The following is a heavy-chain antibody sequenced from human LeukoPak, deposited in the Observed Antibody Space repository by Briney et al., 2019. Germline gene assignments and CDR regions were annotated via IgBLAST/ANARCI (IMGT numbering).Heavy chain of an antibody. CDR3: ARDPSNTSGRFWYLDV. CDR2: ISGYNGDT. Sequence: ASMKVSCRASGYTFTSHGITWVRQAPGQGLEWMGWISGYNGDTRYAQKFQGRVTMTTETSTSTAYLELWSLRSDDTAVYYCARDPSNTSGRFWYLDVWGRGTLVTVSA. D-gene: IGHD6-19*01. CDR1: GYTFTSHG. V-gene: IGHV1-18*01. J-gene: IGHJ2*01.